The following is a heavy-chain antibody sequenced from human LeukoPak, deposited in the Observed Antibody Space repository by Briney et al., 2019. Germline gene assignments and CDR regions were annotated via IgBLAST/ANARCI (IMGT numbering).Heavy chain of an antibody. CDR1: GFTFSSYA. CDR2: ISGSGGST. J-gene: IGHJ4*02. CDR3: AKGGKTKLRYFDWLLLDYFDY. V-gene: IGHV3-23*01. Sequence: GGSLRLSCAASGFTFSSYAMSWVRQAPGKGLEWVSSISGSGGSTYYADSVKGRFTISRDNSKNTLYLQMNSQRAEDTAVYYCAKGGKTKLRYFDWLLLDYFDYWGQGTLVTVSS. D-gene: IGHD3-9*01.